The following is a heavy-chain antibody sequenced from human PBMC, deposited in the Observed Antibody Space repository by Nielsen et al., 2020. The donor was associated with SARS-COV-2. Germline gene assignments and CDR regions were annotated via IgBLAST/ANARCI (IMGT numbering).Heavy chain of an antibody. CDR3: ARGRSPLYSSSWAKYYYYYYMDV. CDR1: GYTFTSYG. V-gene: IGHV1-18*01. D-gene: IGHD6-13*01. Sequence: VKVSCKASGYTFTSYGISWVRQAPGQGLEWMGWISAYNGNTNYAQKLQGRVTMTTDTSTSTAYMELRSLRSDDTAVYYCARGRSPLYSSSWAKYYYYYYMDVWGKGTTVTVSS. J-gene: IGHJ6*03. CDR2: ISAYNGNT.